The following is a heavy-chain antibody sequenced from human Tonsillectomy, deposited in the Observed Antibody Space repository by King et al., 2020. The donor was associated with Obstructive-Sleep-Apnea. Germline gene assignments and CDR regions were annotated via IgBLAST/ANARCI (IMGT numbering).Heavy chain of an antibody. Sequence: VQLVESGGGLVKPGGSLRLSCAASGFTFSSYSMNWVRQAPGKGLEWVSSISSSSSYIYYADSVKGRFTISRDNAKNSLYLQMNSLRAEDTAVYYCARRSSVVVPAAMRDYYYYGMDVWGQGTTVTVSS. CDR1: GFTFSSYS. CDR2: ISSSSSYI. J-gene: IGHJ6*02. V-gene: IGHV3-21*01. CDR3: ARRSSVVVPAAMRDYYYYGMDV. D-gene: IGHD2-2*01.